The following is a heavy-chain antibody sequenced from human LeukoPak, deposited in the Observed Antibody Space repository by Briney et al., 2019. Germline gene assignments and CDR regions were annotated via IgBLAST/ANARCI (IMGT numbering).Heavy chain of an antibody. J-gene: IGHJ5*02. CDR2: IYYSGST. V-gene: IGHV4-61*01. CDR1: GGSVSSGSYY. Sequence: SETLSLTCTVSGGSVSSGSYYWSWIRQPPGKGLEWIGYIYYSGSTNYNPSLKSRVTISVDTSKNQFSLKLSSVTAADTAVYYCARGEFSSNLGWFDPWGQGTLVTVSS. D-gene: IGHD6-6*01. CDR3: ARGEFSSNLGWFDP.